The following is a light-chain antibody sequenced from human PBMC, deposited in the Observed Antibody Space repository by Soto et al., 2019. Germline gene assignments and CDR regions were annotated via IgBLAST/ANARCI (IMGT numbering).Light chain of an antibody. CDR2: GAS. CDR3: QQYGSSPPEYT. CDR1: QSVSSSY. V-gene: IGKV3-20*01. J-gene: IGKJ2*01. Sequence: EIVLTQSPGTLSLSPGERATLSCRASQSVSSSYLAWYQQKPGQAPRLLIYGASSRATAIPDRFSGSGSGTDLTLTISRLEPEDFAVYYCQQYGSSPPEYTFGQGTKLEIK.